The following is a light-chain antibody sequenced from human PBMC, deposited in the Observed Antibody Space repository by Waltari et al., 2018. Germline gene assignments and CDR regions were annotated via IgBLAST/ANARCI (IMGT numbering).Light chain of an antibody. V-gene: IGKV3-15*01. CDR3: QQYSYWPPNT. CDR1: QNLNRD. J-gene: IGKJ2*01. CDR2: GAS. Sequence: EVVMTQSPATLSVSPGERATLSCRASQNLNRDLAWYQQRPGQAPRLLLYGASTRATDVPERFSGSGSGTEFTLTVSSVQSEDFAVYYCQQYSYWPPNTFGQGTKLDIK.